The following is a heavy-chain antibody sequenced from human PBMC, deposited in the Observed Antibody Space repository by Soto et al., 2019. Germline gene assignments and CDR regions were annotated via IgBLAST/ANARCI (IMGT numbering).Heavy chain of an antibody. D-gene: IGHD3-10*01. J-gene: IGHJ5*02. CDR3: ATVNFGNWFDP. CDR2: LDPDNGET. Sequence: AAVKVSCKVSGYTLTEISLHWVRQAPGKGLEWMGGLDPDNGETIYAQKFQGRVTMTEDTSTETAYMELSILRSEDTAVYYCATVNFGNWFDPWGQGTLVTVSS. CDR1: GYTLTEIS. V-gene: IGHV1-24*01.